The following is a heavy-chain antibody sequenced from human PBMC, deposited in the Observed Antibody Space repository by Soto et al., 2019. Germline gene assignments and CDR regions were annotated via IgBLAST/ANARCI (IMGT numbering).Heavy chain of an antibody. J-gene: IGHJ5*02. CDR3: ARDQTEAVTRWFDP. D-gene: IGHD4-4*01. V-gene: IGHV1-3*01. Sequence: ASVKVSCKASGYTFTSYAMHWVRQAPGQRLEWMGWINAGNGNTKYSQKFQGRVTITRDTSASTAYMELSSLRAEDTAVYYCARDQTEAVTRWFDPWGQGTPVTVSS. CDR2: INAGNGNT. CDR1: GYTFTSYA.